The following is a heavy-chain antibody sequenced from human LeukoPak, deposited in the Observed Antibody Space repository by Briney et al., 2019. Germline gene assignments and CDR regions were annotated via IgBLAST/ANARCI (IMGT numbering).Heavy chain of an antibody. CDR1: GFTFSSYE. CDR2: ISSSGSTI. D-gene: IGHD7-27*01. CDR3: GRTGDLSDY. V-gene: IGHV3-48*03. Sequence: PGGSLRLSCAASGFTFSSYEMNWVRQAPGKGLEWVSYISSSGSTIYYADSVKGRFITSRDNVENSLYLQMNSLRVEDTAVYYCGRTGDLSDYWGQGTLVTVSS. J-gene: IGHJ4*02.